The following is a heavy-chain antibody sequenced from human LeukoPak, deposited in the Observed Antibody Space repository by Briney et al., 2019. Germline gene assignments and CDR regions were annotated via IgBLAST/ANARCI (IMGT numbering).Heavy chain of an antibody. CDR2: IYHSGST. V-gene: IGHV4-38-2*02. D-gene: IGHD2-2*01. Sequence: PSETLSLTCTVSGYSISSGYYWGWIRQPPGKGLEWIGSIYHSGSTYYNPSLKSRVTISVDTSKNQFSLKLSSVTAADTAVYYCARDRNLWYQLLFYITDSDAFDIWGQGTMVTVSS. CDR3: ARDRNLWYQLLFYITDSDAFDI. J-gene: IGHJ3*02. CDR1: GYSISSGYY.